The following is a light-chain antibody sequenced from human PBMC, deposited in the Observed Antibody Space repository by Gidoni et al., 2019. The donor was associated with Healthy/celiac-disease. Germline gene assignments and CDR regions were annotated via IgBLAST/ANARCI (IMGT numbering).Light chain of an antibody. Sequence: DIVMTQSPDSLAVSLGERATINCKSSQSVLYSSNNKNYLAWYQQKPGQPPKLVIYGASTRESGVPDRFSGSGSGTDFTLTISSLQAEDVAVYYCQQYYSTPITFGQGTRLEI. J-gene: IGKJ5*01. CDR1: QSVLYSSNNKNY. V-gene: IGKV4-1*01. CDR2: GAS. CDR3: QQYYSTPIT.